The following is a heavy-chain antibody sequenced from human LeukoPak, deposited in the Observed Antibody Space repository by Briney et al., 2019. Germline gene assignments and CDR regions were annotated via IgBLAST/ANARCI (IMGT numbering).Heavy chain of an antibody. V-gene: IGHV3-30-3*01. J-gene: IGHJ6*03. CDR1: GFTFNTYA. D-gene: IGHD6-25*01. CDR3: ARAGSAGLYYYYMDV. Sequence: GGSLRLSCAASGFTFNTYAMHWVRQAPGKGLEWVALISYAGNNKLYRDSVKGRFSVSRDNSKSTLQMDNLRLEDTAVYYCARAGSAGLYYYYMDVWGKGTMVTVSS. CDR2: ISYAGNNK.